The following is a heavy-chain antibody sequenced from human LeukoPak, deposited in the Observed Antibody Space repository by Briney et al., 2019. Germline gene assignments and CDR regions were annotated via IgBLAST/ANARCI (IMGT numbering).Heavy chain of an antibody. D-gene: IGHD6-13*01. J-gene: IGHJ2*01. CDR1: GFTFSSYD. V-gene: IGHV3-13*01. Sequence: GGSLRLSCAASGFTFSSYDIHWVRQATGKGLEWVSGIGTAGEIYYPGSMKGRFTISRENAKNSLYLQMNSLRAGDTAVYYCARAAYSSTWYSRYFDLWGRGTLVTVSS. CDR3: ARAAYSSTWYSRYFDL. CDR2: IGTAGEI.